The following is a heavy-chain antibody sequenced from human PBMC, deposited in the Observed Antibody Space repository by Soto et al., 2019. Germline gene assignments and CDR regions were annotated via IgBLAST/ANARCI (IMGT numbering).Heavy chain of an antibody. CDR1: GFTFSSYW. V-gene: IGHV3-74*01. CDR3: ARASFLSTIFGVVILMAFHGPLDY. Sequence: GGSLRLSCAASGFTFSSYWMHWVRQAPGKGLVWVSRINSDGSSTSYADSVKGRFTISRDNAKNTLYLQMNSLRAEDTDVYYCARASFLSTIFGVVILMAFHGPLDYWGQGTLVTVSS. CDR2: INSDGSST. J-gene: IGHJ4*02. D-gene: IGHD3-3*01.